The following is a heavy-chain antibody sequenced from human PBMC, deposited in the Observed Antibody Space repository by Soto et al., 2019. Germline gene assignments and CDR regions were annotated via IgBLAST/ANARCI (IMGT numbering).Heavy chain of an antibody. Sequence: SETLSLTCAVYGWSFSGYYWSWVRQPPGKGLEWIGEINHSGNINYNPSLTSRVTISVDTSTNQFSLHLYSVTAADTAVYYCARGGIYCSSTTCYSDNWGQGTLVTVSS. CDR3: ARGGIYCSSTTCYSDN. CDR1: GWSFSGYY. V-gene: IGHV4-34*01. J-gene: IGHJ4*02. D-gene: IGHD2-2*01. CDR2: INHSGNI.